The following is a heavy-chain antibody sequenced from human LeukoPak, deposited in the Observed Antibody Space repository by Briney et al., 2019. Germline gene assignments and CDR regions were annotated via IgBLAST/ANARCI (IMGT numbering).Heavy chain of an antibody. J-gene: IGHJ5*02. CDR2: IYYSGST. V-gene: IGHV4-59*01. Sequence: SETLSLTCTVSGGSISSYYWSWIRQPPGKGLEWIGYIYYSGSTNYNPSLKSRVTISVDTSKNQFCLKLSSVTAADTAVYYCSREGQYGDYARFDPWGQGTLVTVSS. D-gene: IGHD4-17*01. CDR3: SREGQYGDYARFDP. CDR1: GGSISSYY.